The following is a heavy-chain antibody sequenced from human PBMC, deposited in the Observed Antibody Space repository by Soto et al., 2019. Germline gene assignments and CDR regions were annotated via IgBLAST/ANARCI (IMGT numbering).Heavy chain of an antibody. CDR3: ARDRSSGYSGTFDY. D-gene: IGHD6-19*01. J-gene: IGHJ4*02. Sequence: SLRLSCAASGFTFSNYWMSWVRPAPGKGLEWMANIKQDGSGKNYADSVKGRFTISRDNANNLLFLQMNSLGVEDTAVYYCARDRSSGYSGTFDYWGQGTLVTVSS. CDR1: GFTFSNYW. CDR2: IKQDGSGK. V-gene: IGHV3-7*01.